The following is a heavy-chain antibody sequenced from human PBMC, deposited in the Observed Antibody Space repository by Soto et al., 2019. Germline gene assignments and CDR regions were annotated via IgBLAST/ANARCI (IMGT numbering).Heavy chain of an antibody. CDR3: AKDLWNYGGYGMDV. J-gene: IGHJ6*02. CDR2: ISGSGVST. V-gene: IGHV3-23*01. Sequence: EVQLLESGGGLVQPGGSLRLSCAASGFTFSSYAMSWVRQAPGKGLEWVSAISGSGVSTYYADSVKGRFTISRDNSKNTLYLQMNSLRAEDTAVYYCAKDLWNYGGYGMDVWGQGTTVTVSS. D-gene: IGHD1-7*01. CDR1: GFTFSSYA.